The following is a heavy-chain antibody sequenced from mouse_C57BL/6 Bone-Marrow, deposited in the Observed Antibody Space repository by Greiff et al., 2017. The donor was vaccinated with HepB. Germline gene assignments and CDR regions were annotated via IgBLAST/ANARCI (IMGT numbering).Heavy chain of an antibody. Sequence: VKLMESGPELARPWASVKISCQAFYTFSRRVHFAIRDPNYWMQWVKQRPGQGLEWIGAIYPGNGDTSYNQKFKGRATLTADKSSSTAYMQLSNQTSVDSAVYYCARGDWGFAYWGQGTLVTVSA. D-gene: IGHD4-1*01. CDR2: GQGLEWIG. CDR3: SVDSAVYYCARGDWGFAY. CDR1: YTFS. V-gene: IGHV1-87*01. J-gene: IGHJ3*01.